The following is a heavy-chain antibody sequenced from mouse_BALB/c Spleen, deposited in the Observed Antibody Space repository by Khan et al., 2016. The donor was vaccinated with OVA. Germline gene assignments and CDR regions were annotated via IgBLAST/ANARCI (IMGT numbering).Heavy chain of an antibody. CDR3: ARSNYYGSTSWFGY. CDR1: GYTFSSYW. D-gene: IGHD1-1*01. V-gene: IGHV1-9*01. Sequence: QVRLQQSGAELMKPGASVKISCKASGYTFSSYWIEWVKQRPGHGLEWIGEILPGSNITNYNERFKDKATFTADTSSNTAYMQLSSLTSEDSAIYNSARSNYYGSTSWFGYWGQGTMVTVSA. J-gene: IGHJ3*01. CDR2: ILPGSNIT.